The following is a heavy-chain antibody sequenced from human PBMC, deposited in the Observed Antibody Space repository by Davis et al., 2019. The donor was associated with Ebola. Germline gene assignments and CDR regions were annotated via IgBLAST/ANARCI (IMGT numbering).Heavy chain of an antibody. V-gene: IGHV3-11*01. J-gene: IGHJ3*02. CDR1: GFTLSDYY. D-gene: IGHD4-17*01. CDR2: IRSSDTTI. Sequence: GESLKISCAASGFTLSDYYMSWIRQAPGKGLEWVSSIRSSDTTIYYSDPVKGRFTVSRDNAKNSLYLQMNSLRAEDTAVYYCARAEDDYGEYPDALDIWGQGTVVTVSS. CDR3: ARAEDDYGEYPDALDI.